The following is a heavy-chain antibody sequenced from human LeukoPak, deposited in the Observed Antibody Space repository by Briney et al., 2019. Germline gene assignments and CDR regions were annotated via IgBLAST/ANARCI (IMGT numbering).Heavy chain of an antibody. D-gene: IGHD6-6*01. Sequence: SETLSLTCTVSGGSISSSSYNWGCIRQPPGQGLEWIGSIYYSRSTYYNPTLRSRITISVDTSKNQFSLKLSSVTPADTAVYYCERHTSPKYSSSVYFDYWGQGTLVTVSS. J-gene: IGHJ4*02. CDR2: IYYSRST. CDR1: GGSISSSSYN. V-gene: IGHV4-39*01. CDR3: ERHTSPKYSSSVYFDY.